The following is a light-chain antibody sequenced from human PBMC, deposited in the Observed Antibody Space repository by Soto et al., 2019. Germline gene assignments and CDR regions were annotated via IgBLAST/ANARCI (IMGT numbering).Light chain of an antibody. V-gene: IGKV3-11*01. Sequence: IVLKQSPSTLSMSHGERATLSCRASQSISNYVAWYQQKPGQAPRLLIYDASDRATGIPGRFSGSGSGTDFTLTISSREPDDFAGYYCQQHCTAFPITFGQGTRLEIK. J-gene: IGKJ5*01. CDR1: QSISNY. CDR3: QQHCTAFPIT. CDR2: DAS.